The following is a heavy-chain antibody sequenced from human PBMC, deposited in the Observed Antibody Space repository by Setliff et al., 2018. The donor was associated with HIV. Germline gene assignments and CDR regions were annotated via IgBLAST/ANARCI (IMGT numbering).Heavy chain of an antibody. D-gene: IGHD3-22*01. V-gene: IGHV4-4*07. Sequence: SETLSLTCTVSGGSITSSYWSWIRQPAGKGLEWIGRIYTSGSTIYNPSLKSRVTMSVDTSKNQLSLKLRSVTAADTAVYYCARARITMTGGRLEPYAFDRWGQGTKVTVSS. CDR1: GGSITSSY. CDR3: ARARITMTGGRLEPYAFDR. J-gene: IGHJ3*01. CDR2: IYTSGST.